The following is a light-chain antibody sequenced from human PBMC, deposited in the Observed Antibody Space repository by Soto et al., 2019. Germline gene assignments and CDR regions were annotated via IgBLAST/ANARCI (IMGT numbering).Light chain of an antibody. CDR2: IAS. CDR1: QSVSGSN. J-gene: IGKJ1*01. Sequence: EIVLTQSPDTLSLSPGERATLSCRASQSVSGSNLAWYQHKPGQGPRLLIYIASRRATGIPDRFSGSGSGTAFTLAISRLEPDDVAVYYCQQHGSGPWTFGQGTKVEIK. CDR3: QQHGSGPWT. V-gene: IGKV3-20*01.